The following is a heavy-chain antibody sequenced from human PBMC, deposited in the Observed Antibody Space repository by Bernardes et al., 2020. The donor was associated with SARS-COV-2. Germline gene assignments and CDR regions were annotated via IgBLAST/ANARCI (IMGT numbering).Heavy chain of an antibody. Sequence: GGTLRLSCASSGFTFSSYGMHWVRQAPGKGLEWVAVISYDGSNKYYADSVKGRFTISRDNSKNTLYLQMNSLRAEDTAVYYCAKSRSGSYRDAFDIWGQGTMVTVSS. CDR1: GFTFSSYG. V-gene: IGHV3-30*18. CDR2: ISYDGSNK. J-gene: IGHJ3*02. D-gene: IGHD1-26*01. CDR3: AKSRSGSYRDAFDI.